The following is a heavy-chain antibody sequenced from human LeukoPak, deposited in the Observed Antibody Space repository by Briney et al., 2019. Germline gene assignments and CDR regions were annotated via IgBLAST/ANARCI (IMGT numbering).Heavy chain of an antibody. J-gene: IGHJ4*02. D-gene: IGHD1-1*01. CDR1: GYSISSGYY. Sequence: SETLSLTCTVSGYSISSGYYWGWIRQPPGKGLEWIGSIYHSGSTYYNPSLKSRVTISVDTSKNQFSLKLSSVTAADTAVYYCARELESGLYFDYWGQGTLVTVSS. V-gene: IGHV4-38-2*02. CDR3: ARELESGLYFDY. CDR2: IYHSGST.